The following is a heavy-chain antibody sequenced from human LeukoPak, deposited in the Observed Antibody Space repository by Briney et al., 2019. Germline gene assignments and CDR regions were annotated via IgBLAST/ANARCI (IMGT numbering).Heavy chain of an antibody. Sequence: QPGGSLRLSCAASGFTFSSYGMHWVRQAPGKGLEWVAVIWYDGSNKYYADSVKGRFTISRDNSKNTLYLQMNSLRAEDTAVYYCAKCYLDYVWGSPVDYWGQGTLVTVSS. CDR3: AKCYLDYVWGSPVDY. CDR2: IWYDGSNK. D-gene: IGHD3-16*01. J-gene: IGHJ4*02. V-gene: IGHV3-33*06. CDR1: GFTFSSYG.